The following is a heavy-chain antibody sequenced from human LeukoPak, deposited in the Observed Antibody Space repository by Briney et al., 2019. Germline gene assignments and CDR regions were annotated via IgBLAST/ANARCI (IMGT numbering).Heavy chain of an antibody. CDR2: INHSGST. V-gene: IGHV4-34*01. CDR1: GGSFSGYY. Sequence: SETLSLTCAVYGGSFSGYYWSWIRQPPGKGLEWIGEINHSGSTNYNPSLKSRVTISVDTSKNQFSLKLSSVTAADTAVYYCARHSRQWLLSVDYWGQGTLVTVSS. D-gene: IGHD6-19*01. CDR3: ARHSRQWLLSVDY. J-gene: IGHJ4*02.